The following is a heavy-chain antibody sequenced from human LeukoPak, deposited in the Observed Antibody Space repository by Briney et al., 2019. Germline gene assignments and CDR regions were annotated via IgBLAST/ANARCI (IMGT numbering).Heavy chain of an antibody. J-gene: IGHJ4*02. CDR3: ARVVPGYSYAQIHGFDY. V-gene: IGHV1-8*01. CDR1: GYTFTSYD. Sequence: ASVKVSCKASGYTFTSYDINWVRQATGQGLEWMGWMNPNSGNTGYAQKFQGRVIMTRNTSISTAYMELSSLRSEDTAVYYCARVVPGYSYAQIHGFDYWGQGTLVTVSS. D-gene: IGHD5-18*01. CDR2: MNPNSGNT.